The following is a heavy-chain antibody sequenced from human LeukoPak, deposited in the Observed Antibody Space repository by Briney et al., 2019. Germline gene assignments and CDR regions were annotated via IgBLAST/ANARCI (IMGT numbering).Heavy chain of an antibody. Sequence: GGSLRLSCAASGFTFSSYGMHWVRQAPGKGLEWVAVISYDGSNKYYADSVKGRFTISRDNSKNTLYLQMNSLRAEDTAVYYCAKVPLGSSGYWGQGTLVTVSS. CDR3: AKVPLGSSGY. J-gene: IGHJ4*02. D-gene: IGHD6-6*01. V-gene: IGHV3-30*18. CDR2: ISYDGSNK. CDR1: GFTFSSYG.